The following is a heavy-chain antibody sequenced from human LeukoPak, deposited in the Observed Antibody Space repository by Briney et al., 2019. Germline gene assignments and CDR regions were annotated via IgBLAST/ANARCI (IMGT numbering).Heavy chain of an antibody. D-gene: IGHD3-22*01. CDR3: ARGRFHYDSSGYSSFYY. Sequence: GGSLRLSCAASGFTFSTYWMSWVRQAPGKGLEWVANINQDGSDKYYVDSVKGRFTISRDNAKNSQYLQMNSLRAEDTAVYYCARGRFHYDSSGYSSFYYWGQGTLVTVSS. V-gene: IGHV3-7*01. CDR1: GFTFSTYW. J-gene: IGHJ4*02. CDR2: INQDGSDK.